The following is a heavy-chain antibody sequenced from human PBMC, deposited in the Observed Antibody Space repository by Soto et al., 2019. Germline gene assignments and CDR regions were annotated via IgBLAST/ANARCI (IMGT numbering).Heavy chain of an antibody. Sequence: GGSLRLSCAASGFTFSSYGMHWVRQAPGKGLEWVAVIWYDGSNKYYADSVKGRFTISRDNSKNTLYLQMNSLRAEDTAVYYCARSRLGGRPQGGFDPWGQGTLVTVSS. CDR3: ARSRLGGRPQGGFDP. V-gene: IGHV3-33*01. D-gene: IGHD2-15*01. CDR1: GFTFSSYG. CDR2: IWYDGSNK. J-gene: IGHJ5*02.